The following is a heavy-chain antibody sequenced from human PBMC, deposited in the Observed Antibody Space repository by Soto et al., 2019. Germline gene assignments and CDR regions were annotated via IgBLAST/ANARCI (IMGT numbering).Heavy chain of an antibody. Sequence: GGSLRLSCAASGFTFSSYAMSWVRQAPGKGLEWVSAISGSGGSTYYADSVKGRFTISRDNSKNTLYLQMNSLRAEDTAVYYCAKAYYDFWSGYYNFDYWGQGTLVTVSS. CDR3: AKAYYDFWSGYYNFDY. CDR2: ISGSGGST. CDR1: GFTFSSYA. V-gene: IGHV3-23*01. D-gene: IGHD3-3*01. J-gene: IGHJ4*02.